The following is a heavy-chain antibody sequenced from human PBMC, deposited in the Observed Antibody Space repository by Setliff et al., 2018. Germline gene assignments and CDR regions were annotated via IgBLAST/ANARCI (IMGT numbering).Heavy chain of an antibody. D-gene: IGHD3-3*01. CDR1: GYTFTSYA. Sequence: ASVKVSCKASGYTFTSYAMHWVRQAPGQRLEWMGWINAGNGNTKYSQKFQGRVTMTRNTSISTAYMELSSLRSEDTAVYYCARDVPFWSGYYTGYYYYYGMDVWGQGTTVTVSS. CDR2: INAGNGNT. V-gene: IGHV1-3*01. J-gene: IGHJ6*02. CDR3: ARDVPFWSGYYTGYYYYYGMDV.